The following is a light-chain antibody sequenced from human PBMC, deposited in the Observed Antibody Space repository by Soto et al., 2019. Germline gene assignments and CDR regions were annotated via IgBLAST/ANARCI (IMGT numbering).Light chain of an antibody. CDR1: SGHSSDV. CDR2: LNSDGSH. J-gene: IGLJ2*01. Sequence: QPVLTQSPSASASLGASVKLTCTLSSGHSSDVIAWHQQQPEKGPLFLMKLNSDGSHTKGDGIPDLFSGSSAGAERYLTISSLQSEDEADYYCQTWGSGIVVFGGGTKLTVL. CDR3: QTWGSGIVV. V-gene: IGLV4-69*01.